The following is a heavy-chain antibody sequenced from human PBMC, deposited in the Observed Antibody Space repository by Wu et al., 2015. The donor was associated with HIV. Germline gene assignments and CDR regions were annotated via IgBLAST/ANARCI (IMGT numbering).Heavy chain of an antibody. J-gene: IGHJ5*02. Sequence: QVHLVQSGAEVKKPGASVKVSCKASGYTFTGYYMHWVRQAPGQGLEWMGWINPNSGGTDYAQKFQGRVTMTRDTSINTAYMELSRLRSDDTALYYCARDDCSSTNCYIHHWGQGTLVTVSS. CDR1: GYTFTGYY. CDR3: ARDDCSSTNCYIHH. D-gene: IGHD2-2*01. CDR2: INPNSGGT. V-gene: IGHV1-2*02.